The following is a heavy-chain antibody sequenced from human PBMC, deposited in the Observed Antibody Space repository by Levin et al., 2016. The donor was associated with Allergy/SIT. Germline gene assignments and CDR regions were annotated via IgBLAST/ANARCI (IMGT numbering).Heavy chain of an antibody. V-gene: IGHV3-23*01. Sequence: VRQAPGKGLEWVSAISGSGGSTYYADSVKGRFTISRDNSKNTLYLQMNSLRAEDTAVYYCARDLGINWFDPWGQGTLVTVSS. J-gene: IGHJ5*02. CDR2: ISGSGGST. CDR3: ARDLGINWFDP.